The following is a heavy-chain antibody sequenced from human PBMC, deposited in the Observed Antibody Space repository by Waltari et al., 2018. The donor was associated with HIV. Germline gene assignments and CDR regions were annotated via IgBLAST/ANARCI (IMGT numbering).Heavy chain of an antibody. Sequence: QVPLVQSGAEVKKPGSSVTVSCKASGGTFSSYAIRWVRQAPGQGLEWMGGIIPIFGTANYAQKFQGRVTITADESTSTAYMELSSLRSEYTAVYYCARELGLNYYYGMDVWGQGTTVTVSS. CDR3: ARELGLNYYYGMDV. J-gene: IGHJ6*02. CDR1: GGTFSSYA. CDR2: IIPIFGTA. V-gene: IGHV1-69*01. D-gene: IGHD2-21*02.